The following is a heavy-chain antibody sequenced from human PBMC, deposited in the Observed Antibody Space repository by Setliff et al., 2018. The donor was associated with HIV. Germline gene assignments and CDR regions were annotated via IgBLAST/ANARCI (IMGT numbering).Heavy chain of an antibody. CDR3: ARDPGSSFYNYKFLDT. Sequence: KPSETLSLTCTISGASIISYYWNWVRQPPGRGLEWIGYFYYDGSAKYNPSLKSRVAISAGTSKYQFSLTLRSVTAADTAVYYCARDPGSSFYNYKFLDTWGKGTTVTVSS. CDR1: GASIISYY. J-gene: IGHJ6*03. V-gene: IGHV4-59*01. D-gene: IGHD3-16*01. CDR2: FYYDGSA.